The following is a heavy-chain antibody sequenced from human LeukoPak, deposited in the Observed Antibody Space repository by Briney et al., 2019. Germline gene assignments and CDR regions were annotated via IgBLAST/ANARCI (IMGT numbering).Heavy chain of an antibody. V-gene: IGHV3-23*01. Sequence: GGSLRLSCAASGFTFSSYAMSWVRQAPGKGLEWVSAISGSGGSTYYADSVKGRFTISRDNSKNTLYLQMNSLRAEDTAVYYCARDLGGWFGELRAFDIWGQGTMVTVSS. J-gene: IGHJ3*02. CDR3: ARDLGGWFGELRAFDI. D-gene: IGHD3-10*01. CDR1: GFTFSSYA. CDR2: ISGSGGST.